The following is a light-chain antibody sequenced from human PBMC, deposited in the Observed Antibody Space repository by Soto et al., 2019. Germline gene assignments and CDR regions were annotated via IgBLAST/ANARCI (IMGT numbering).Light chain of an antibody. J-gene: IGLJ2*01. Sequence: QSALTQTASVSGSPGQSITISCTGTSSDIGAYNFVSWYQQHPGKAPKLMLYDVNIRPSGVSNRFSGSKSGNTASLTISGLQAEDEADYYCTSWPTSTTMIFGGGTKLTVL. V-gene: IGLV2-14*03. CDR1: SSDIGAYNF. CDR2: DVN. CDR3: TSWPTSTTMI.